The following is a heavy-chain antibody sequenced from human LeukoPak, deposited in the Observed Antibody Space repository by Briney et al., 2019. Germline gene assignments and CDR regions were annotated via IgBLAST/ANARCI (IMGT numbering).Heavy chain of an antibody. J-gene: IGHJ3*02. CDR2: IYYSGST. D-gene: IGHD1-26*01. CDR3: ASEYSGSYGAFDI. V-gene: IGHV4-59*12. CDR1: GGSISSYY. Sequence: PSETLSLTCTVSGGSISSYYWSWIRQPPGKGLEWIGYIYYSGSTNYNPSLKSRVTISVDTSKNQFSLKLSSVTAADTAVYYCASEYSGSYGAFDIWGQGTMVTVSS.